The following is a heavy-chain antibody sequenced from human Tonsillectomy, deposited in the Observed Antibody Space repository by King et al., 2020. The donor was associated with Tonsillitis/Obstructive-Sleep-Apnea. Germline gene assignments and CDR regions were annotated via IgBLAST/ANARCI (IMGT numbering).Heavy chain of an antibody. J-gene: IGHJ4*02. CDR1: GFTFSSYA. CDR2: ISSGSSTT. V-gene: IGHV3-48*02. D-gene: IGHD2-2*01. CDR3: GRERGYCSSTSCYADY. Sequence: VQLVESGGGLVQPGGSLRLSCAASGFTFSSYAMNWVRQAPGKGLEWVSYISSGSSTTYYADSVKGRFTISRDNAKNSLFLQMSSLRDEDTAVYFCGRERGYCSSTSCYADYWGQGTLVTVSS.